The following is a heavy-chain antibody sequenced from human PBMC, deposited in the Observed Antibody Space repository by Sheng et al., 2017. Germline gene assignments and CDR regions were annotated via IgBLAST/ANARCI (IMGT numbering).Heavy chain of an antibody. J-gene: IGHJ2*01. Sequence: QVVLQESGPGLVKPSETLSLTCVVSADSIISEHYWAWVRQPPGKGLEWIASVRHSGHSNYNPSLRSRVTISVDTSKNQFSLKMTSFTAADTALYFCARDINLHWGXPPWYFDLWGRGTRGHCFL. CDR1: ADSIISEHY. D-gene: IGHD3-16*01. V-gene: IGHV4-38-2*02. CDR2: VRHSGHS. CDR3: ARDINLHWGXPPWYFDL.